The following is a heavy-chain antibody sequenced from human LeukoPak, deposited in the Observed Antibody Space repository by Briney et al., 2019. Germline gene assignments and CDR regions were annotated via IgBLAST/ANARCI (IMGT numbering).Heavy chain of an antibody. CDR2: IKQDGSEK. CDR1: GFTFSDYW. D-gene: IGHD6-19*01. J-gene: IGHJ4*02. V-gene: IGHV3-7*01. Sequence: SGGSLRLSCAASGFTFSDYWMTWVRQAPGKGLEWVAHIKQDGSEKYYVDSVKGRFTISRDNAKNSLYLQMNSLRAEDTAVYYCARDLSIAVAGTGFDYWGQGTLVTVSS. CDR3: ARDLSIAVAGTGFDY.